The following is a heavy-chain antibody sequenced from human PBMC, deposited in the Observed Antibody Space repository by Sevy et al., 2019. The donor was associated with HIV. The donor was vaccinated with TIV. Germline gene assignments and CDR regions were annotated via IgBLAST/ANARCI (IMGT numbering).Heavy chain of an antibody. J-gene: IGHJ3*02. CDR2: ISGSGGST. Sequence: GGSLRLSCAASGFTFSSYAMSWVRQAPGKGLEWVSAISGSGGSTYYADSVKGRFTISRDNSKNALYLQMNSLRAEDTAVYYCAKGPLKKPCLGLSHYVGAFDIWGQGTMVTVSS. D-gene: IGHD3-16*01. CDR3: AKGPLKKPCLGLSHYVGAFDI. V-gene: IGHV3-23*01. CDR1: GFTFSSYA.